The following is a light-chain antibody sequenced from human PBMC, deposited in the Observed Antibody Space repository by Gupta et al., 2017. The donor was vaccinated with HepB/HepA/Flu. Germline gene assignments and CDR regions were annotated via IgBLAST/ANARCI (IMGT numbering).Light chain of an antibody. J-gene: IGKJ2*01. V-gene: IGKV4-1*01. CDR1: QSVLYSSNNKNY. Sequence: DIVMTQSPDSLAVSLGERATINCKSSQSVLYSSNNKNYLAWYHQKPGQPPKLLFYWASTRESGVPDRFSVSESGTDFTLTISSLQAEDVAVYYCHQYYGIPYTFGQGTKLEIK. CDR3: HQYYGIPYT. CDR2: WAS.